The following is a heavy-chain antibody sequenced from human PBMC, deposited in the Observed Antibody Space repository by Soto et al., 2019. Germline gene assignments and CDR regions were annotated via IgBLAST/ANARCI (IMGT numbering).Heavy chain of an antibody. V-gene: IGHV4-31*03. CDR2: IYYSGSS. CDR3: ARGGDYYDSSGYYLGI. D-gene: IGHD3-22*01. Sequence: QVQLQESGPGLVKPSQTLSLTCTVSGGSISSGGYYWSWIRQHPGKGLEWIGDIYYSGSSYYNPSLKIRVTISVDTSKNQFSLKLSYVTAADTAVYYCARGGDYYDSSGYYLGIWGQGTMVTVSS. CDR1: GGSISSGGYY. J-gene: IGHJ3*02.